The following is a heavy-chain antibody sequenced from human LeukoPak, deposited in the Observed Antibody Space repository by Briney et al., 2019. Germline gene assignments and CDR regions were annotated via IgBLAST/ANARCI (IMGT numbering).Heavy chain of an antibody. CDR1: GGSISNFY. D-gene: IGHD3-10*01. V-gene: IGHV4-4*07. CDR2: IYAIGTT. CDR3: ARDHLTYYYGSGSYGWFDP. J-gene: IGHJ5*02. Sequence: PSETLSLACSVSGGSISNFYWSWIRQPAGKGLEWIGRIYAIGTTNYNPSLKSRVTMSVDPSKNQFSLKLSSVTAADTAVYYCARDHLTYYYGSGSYGWFDPWGQGTLVTVSS.